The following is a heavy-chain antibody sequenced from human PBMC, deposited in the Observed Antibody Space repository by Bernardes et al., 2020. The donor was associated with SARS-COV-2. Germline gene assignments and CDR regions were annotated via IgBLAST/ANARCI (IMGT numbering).Heavy chain of an antibody. V-gene: IGHV3-21*01. CDR2: ISSSSSYI. CDR3: ARGPICSSTSCYTSGAFDI. Sequence: GGSLRLSCAASGFTFSSYSMNWVRQAPGKGLEWVSSISSSSSYIYYADSVKGRFTISRDNAKNSLYLQMNSLRAEDTAVYYCARGPICSSTSCYTSGAFDIWGQGTMVTVSS. D-gene: IGHD2-2*02. CDR1: GFTFSSYS. J-gene: IGHJ3*02.